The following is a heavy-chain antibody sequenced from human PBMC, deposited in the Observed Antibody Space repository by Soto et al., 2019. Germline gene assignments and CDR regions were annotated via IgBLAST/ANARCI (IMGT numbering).Heavy chain of an antibody. V-gene: IGHV1-8*01. CDR3: ACTGAAARPLGYGY. Sequence: QVQLVQSGAEVKKPGASVKVSCKASGYTFTSYDINWVRQATGQGLEWMVWMNPNSGNTGYAQKFQGRVNMTRNTSISTAYMELSSLRSEDTAVYYCACTGAAARPLGYGYWGQGTLVTVSS. CDR1: GYTFTSYD. J-gene: IGHJ4*02. D-gene: IGHD6-6*01. CDR2: MNPNSGNT.